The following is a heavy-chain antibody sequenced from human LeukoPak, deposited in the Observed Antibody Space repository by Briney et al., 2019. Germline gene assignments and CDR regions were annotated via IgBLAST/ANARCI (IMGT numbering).Heavy chain of an antibody. V-gene: IGHV3-48*03. J-gene: IGHJ4*02. Sequence: QSGGSLRLSCVVSGFSINSYEMNWVRQAPGKGLEWVSYISGNGSHIYYADSVKGRFTISRDNAKNSLYLQMNSLRAEDTAVYYCARGSYGDFDYWGQGTLVTVSS. CDR3: ARGSYGDFDY. D-gene: IGHD4-17*01. CDR1: GFSINSYE. CDR2: ISGNGSHI.